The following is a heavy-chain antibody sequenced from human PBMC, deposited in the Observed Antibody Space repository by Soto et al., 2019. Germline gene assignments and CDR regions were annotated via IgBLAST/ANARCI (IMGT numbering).Heavy chain of an antibody. J-gene: IGHJ4*02. V-gene: IGHV1-69*12. Sequence: QVQLVQSGAEVKKPGSSVKVSCKASGGTFSSYAISWVRQAPGQGLEWMGGIIPIFGTAHYEQKCQGTVMITADESTRTDDMKLSRLSSEYTAVYYCCRVVGRGYWGQGTLVIVSS. D-gene: IGHD3-3*01. CDR3: CRVVGRGY. CDR2: IIPIFGTA. CDR1: GGTFSSYA.